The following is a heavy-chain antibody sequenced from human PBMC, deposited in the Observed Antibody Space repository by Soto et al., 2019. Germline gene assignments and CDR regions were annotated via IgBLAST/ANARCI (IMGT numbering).Heavy chain of an antibody. CDR3: ARTPGFLGSCSSTSCPYGMDV. J-gene: IGHJ6*02. CDR2: ISSSSSYI. D-gene: IGHD2-2*01. CDR1: GFTFSSYS. Sequence: EVQLVESGGGLVKPGGSLRLSCAASGFTFSSYSMNWVRQAPGKGLEWVSSISSSSSYIYYADSVKGRFTISRDNAKNSMYLQINSLRAEDTAVSYCARTPGFLGSCSSTSCPYGMDVWGHGTTVTVSS. V-gene: IGHV3-21*01.